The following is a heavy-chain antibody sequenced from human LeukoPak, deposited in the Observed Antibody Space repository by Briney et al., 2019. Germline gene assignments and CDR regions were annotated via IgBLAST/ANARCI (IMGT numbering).Heavy chain of an antibody. CDR1: GYTFTSYG. CDR2: ISAYNGNT. V-gene: IGHV1-18*01. CDR3: ARGGYYDILTGYETADAFDI. D-gene: IGHD3-9*01. Sequence: EASVKVSCKASGYTFTSYGISWVRQAPGQGLEWMGWISAYNGNTNYAQKLQGRVTMTTDTSTSTAYMELRSLRSDDTAVYYCARGGYYDILTGYETADAFDIWGRGTIVTVSS. J-gene: IGHJ3*02.